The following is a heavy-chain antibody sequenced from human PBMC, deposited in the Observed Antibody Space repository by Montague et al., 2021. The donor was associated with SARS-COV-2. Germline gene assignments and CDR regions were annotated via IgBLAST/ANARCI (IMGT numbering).Heavy chain of an antibody. CDR3: ARDYGQSWGIGYSEAFDI. CDR2: ISSSSSYI. J-gene: IGHJ3*02. V-gene: IGHV3-21*01. CDR1: GFTFSSYS. Sequence: SLRLSCAASGFTFSSYSMNWVRQAPGKGLEWVSSISSSSSYIYYADSVKGRFTISRDNAKNSLYLQMNSLRAEDTAVYYCARDYGQSWGIGYSEAFDIWGQGTMVTVSS. D-gene: IGHD6-13*01.